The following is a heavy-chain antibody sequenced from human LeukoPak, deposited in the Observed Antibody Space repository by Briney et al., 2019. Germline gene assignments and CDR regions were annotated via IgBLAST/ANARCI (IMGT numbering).Heavy chain of an antibody. CDR1: GGSISSSSYY. V-gene: IGHV4-39*01. CDR3: ARSLRVAVIASPCYFDY. CDR2: IYYSGST. J-gene: IGHJ4*02. D-gene: IGHD2-21*01. Sequence: KASETLSLTCTVSGGSISSSSYYWGWIRQPPGKGLEWITSIYYSGSTYSNPSLRSRLTISVDTSKNQFSLKLSSVTAADTAVYYCARSLRVAVIASPCYFDYWGQGTLVTVSS.